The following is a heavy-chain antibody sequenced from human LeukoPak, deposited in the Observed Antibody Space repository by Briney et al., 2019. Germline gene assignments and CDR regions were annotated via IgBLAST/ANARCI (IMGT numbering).Heavy chain of an antibody. CDR1: GGSISSYY. J-gene: IGHJ4*02. CDR3: ARGSPQNYDILTGYYTALPDF. Sequence: SETLSLTCTVSGGSISSYYWSWIRQPPREGLEWIGYIYYSGSTNYNPSPKSRVTMSVDTSKNQFSLRLSSVTAADTAVYYCARGSPQNYDILTGYYTALPDFWGQGTLVTVSS. CDR2: IYYSGST. D-gene: IGHD3-9*01. V-gene: IGHV4-59*01.